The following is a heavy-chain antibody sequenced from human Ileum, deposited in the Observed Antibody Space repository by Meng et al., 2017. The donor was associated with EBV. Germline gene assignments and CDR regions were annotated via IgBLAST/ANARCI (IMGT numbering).Heavy chain of an antibody. D-gene: IGHD3-22*01. CDR2: IYHHGTT. J-gene: IGHJ5*02. CDR3: ARLDSSGYYFGGWFDP. CDR1: GGSIISSKW. Sequence: QVQLQEAGPRVVKPSGTVSLTCAVSGGSIISSKWWSWVRQSPGTGLEWIGEIYHHGTTNYNPSLKSRVTISVDTSKNKFFLNLTSLTAADTAVYYCARLDSSGYYFGGWFDPWGQGILVTVSS. V-gene: IGHV4-4*02.